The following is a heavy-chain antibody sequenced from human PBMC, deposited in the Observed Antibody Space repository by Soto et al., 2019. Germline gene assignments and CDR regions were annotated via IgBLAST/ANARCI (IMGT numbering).Heavy chain of an antibody. CDR3: AGSLYNSFDH. CDR2: IYYSGST. Sequence: PSETLSLTCTVSGTSISSFYWSWIRQPLGKGLEWIGHIYYSGSTNYNPSLESRVTISVATSKNQFSLKLSSVTAADTAVYYCAGSLYNSFDHWGQGTLVTVSS. V-gene: IGHV4-59*01. J-gene: IGHJ4*02. CDR1: GTSISSFY. D-gene: IGHD1-1*01.